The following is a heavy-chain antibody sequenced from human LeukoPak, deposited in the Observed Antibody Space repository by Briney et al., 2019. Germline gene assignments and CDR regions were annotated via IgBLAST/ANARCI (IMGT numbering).Heavy chain of an antibody. V-gene: IGHV3-53*01. CDR2: IFSGAST. Sequence: GGSLRLSCAASGFTVSSNYMSWVRQAPGKGLEWVSIIFSGASTYYADSVKGRFTISRDNSKNTLYLQMNSLRAEDTAVYYCARVLSGSWDWFDPWGQGTLVTVSS. D-gene: IGHD3-22*01. CDR1: GFTVSSNY. J-gene: IGHJ5*02. CDR3: ARVLSGSWDWFDP.